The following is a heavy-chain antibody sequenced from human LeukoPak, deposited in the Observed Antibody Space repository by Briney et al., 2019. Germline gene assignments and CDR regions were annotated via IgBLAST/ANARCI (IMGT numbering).Heavy chain of an antibody. D-gene: IGHD6-13*01. V-gene: IGHV4-39*07. Sequence: SETLSLTCTASGGSISSSSYYWGWIRQPPGKGLEWIGSIYYSGSTYYNPSLKSRVTISVDTSKNQFSLTLSSVTAADTAVYYCARGWRGYSSKIPNWFDPWGQGTLVTVSS. J-gene: IGHJ5*02. CDR2: IYYSGST. CDR1: GGSISSSSYY. CDR3: ARGWRGYSSKIPNWFDP.